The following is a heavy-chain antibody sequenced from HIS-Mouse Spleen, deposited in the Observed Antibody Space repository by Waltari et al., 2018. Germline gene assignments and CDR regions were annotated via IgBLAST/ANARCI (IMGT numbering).Heavy chain of an antibody. Sequence: QLQLQESGPGLVKPSETLSLPCPVSGGSISSRSYYWGWIRQPPGKGLAWIGSIYYRGSTYYNPSLKSRVTISVDTSKNQFSLKLSSVTAADTAVYYCAREIPYSSSWYDWYFDLWGRGTLVTVSS. D-gene: IGHD6-13*01. J-gene: IGHJ2*01. CDR2: IYYRGST. CDR3: AREIPYSSSWYDWYFDL. CDR1: GGSISSRSYY. V-gene: IGHV4-39*07.